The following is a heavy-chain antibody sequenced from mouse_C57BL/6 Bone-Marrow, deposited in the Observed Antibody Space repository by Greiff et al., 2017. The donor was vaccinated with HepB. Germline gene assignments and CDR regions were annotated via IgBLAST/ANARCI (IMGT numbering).Heavy chain of an antibody. CDR3: ARTDYYGSSYWYFDV. J-gene: IGHJ1*03. CDR1: GFSLTSSG. D-gene: IGHD1-1*01. CDR2: IWSGGST. Sequence: VKLVESGPGLVQPSQSLSITCTVSGFSLTSSGVHWVRQSPGKGLEWLGVIWSGGSTDYNADFISRLSISKDNSKSHVVFKMNSLRADDTAIYYWARTDYYGSSYWYFDVWGTGTTVTVSS. V-gene: IGHV2-2*01.